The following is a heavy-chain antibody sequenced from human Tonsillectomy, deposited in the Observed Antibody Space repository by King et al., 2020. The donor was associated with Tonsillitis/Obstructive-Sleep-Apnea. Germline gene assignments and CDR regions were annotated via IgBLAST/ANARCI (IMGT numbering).Heavy chain of an antibody. D-gene: IGHD6-13*01. V-gene: IGHV4-61*01. Sequence: MQLQESGPGLVKPSETLSLTCTVSGGSVSSSSYYWSWIRQPPGQGLEWIGYIYYSGGPSYNPSLKSRVTISVDTSENQFSLKLTSVTTADTAVYYCARSDSSSWFRNNCFDPWGQGTLVTVSS. CDR3: ARSDSSSWFRNNCFDP. J-gene: IGHJ5*02. CDR2: IYYSGGP. CDR1: GGSVSSSSYY.